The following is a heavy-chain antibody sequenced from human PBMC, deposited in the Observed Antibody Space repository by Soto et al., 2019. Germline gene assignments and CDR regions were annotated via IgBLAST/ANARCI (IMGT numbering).Heavy chain of an antibody. J-gene: IGHJ5*02. CDR3: ARQASYWHGGGGWFDP. Sequence: EVQLVESGGGLVEPGGSLRLSCAASGFTFSAFDMHWVRQATGKGLELVASIGTQHDSYYPDSVKGRFTISRENAKNSLYFQMNSLRAGDTALFYCARQASYWHGGGGWFDPWGQGTLVTVSS. CDR2: IGTQHDS. CDR1: GFTFSAFD. D-gene: IGHD2-8*02. V-gene: IGHV3-13*01.